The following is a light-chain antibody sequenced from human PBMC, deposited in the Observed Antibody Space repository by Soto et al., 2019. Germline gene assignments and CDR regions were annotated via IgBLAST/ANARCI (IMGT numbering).Light chain of an antibody. CDR2: DVS. V-gene: IGLV2-14*03. CDR3: SSYATSNTRQVV. Sequence: QSALTQPASVSGSPGQSINISCTGTSSDVGGYNYVSWYQHHPGKAPKLIIYDVSNRPSGVSNPFSGSKSGNTASLTISGLQPEHEADYDCSSYATSNTRQVVFGTGTKLTVL. CDR1: SSDVGGYNY. J-gene: IGLJ1*01.